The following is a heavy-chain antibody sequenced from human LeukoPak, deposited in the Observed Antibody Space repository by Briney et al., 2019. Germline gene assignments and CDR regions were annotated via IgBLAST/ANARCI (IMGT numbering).Heavy chain of an antibody. CDR3: ARDFSPLYDSSGYWRTFDI. V-gene: IGHV1-69*06. CDR1: GGTSSSYA. Sequence: ASVKVSCKASGGTSSSYAISWVRQAPGQGLEWMGGIIPIFGTANYAQKFQGRVTITADKSTSTVYMELSSLRSEDTAVYYCARDFSPLYDSSGYWRTFDIWGQGTMVTVSS. D-gene: IGHD3-22*01. J-gene: IGHJ3*02. CDR2: IIPIFGTA.